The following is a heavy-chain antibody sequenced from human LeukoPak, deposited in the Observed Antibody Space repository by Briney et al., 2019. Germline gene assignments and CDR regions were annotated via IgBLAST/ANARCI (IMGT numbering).Heavy chain of an antibody. CDR1: GFTFSDYD. CDR2: IGTAGDT. J-gene: IGHJ4*02. Sequence: GGSLRLSCAASGFTFSDYDMHWVRQATGKGLEWVSAIGTAGDTYYTGSVKGRFTISRENAKNSLYLQMNSLRAGDTAVYYCARVANERVGGVYYFDYWGQGTLVTVSS. CDR3: ARVANERVGGVYYFDY. D-gene: IGHD1-1*01. V-gene: IGHV3-13*01.